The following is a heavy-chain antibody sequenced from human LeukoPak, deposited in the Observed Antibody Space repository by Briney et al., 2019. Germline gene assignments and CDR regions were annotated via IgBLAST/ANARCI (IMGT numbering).Heavy chain of an antibody. CDR3: AREGGNGFGNWFDP. D-gene: IGHD3-10*01. Sequence: GGSLRLSCAASGFTFSSYAMSWVRQAPGKGLEWVSAISGSGGSTYYADSVKGRFTISRDNSQNTLYLQMNSLRAEDTAVYYCAREGGNGFGNWFDPWGQGTLVTVSS. CDR1: GFTFSSYA. J-gene: IGHJ5*02. CDR2: ISGSGGST. V-gene: IGHV3-23*01.